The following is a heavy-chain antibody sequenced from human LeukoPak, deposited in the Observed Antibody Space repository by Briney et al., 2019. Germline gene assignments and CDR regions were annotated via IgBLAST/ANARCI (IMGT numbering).Heavy chain of an antibody. CDR2: INHSGST. Sequence: PSETLSLTCAVYGGSFSGYYWSWIRQPPGKGLEWIGEINHSGSTNYNPSLKSRVTISVDTSKNQFSLKLSSVTAADTAVYYCARAKLRYFDWLLYAGVFVYWGQGTLVTVSS. J-gene: IGHJ4*02. CDR3: ARAKLRYFDWLLYAGVFVY. CDR1: GGSFSGYY. D-gene: IGHD3-9*01. V-gene: IGHV4-34*01.